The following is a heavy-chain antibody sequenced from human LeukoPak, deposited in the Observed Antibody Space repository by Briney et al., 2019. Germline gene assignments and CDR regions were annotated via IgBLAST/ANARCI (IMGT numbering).Heavy chain of an antibody. CDR2: FDPEDGET. D-gene: IGHD4-11*01. CDR1: GYTLTELS. Sequence: GASVKVSCKVSGYTLTELSMHWVRQAPGKGLEWMGGFDPEDGETIYAQKFQGRVTMTEDTSTDTAYMELSSLRSEDTAVYYCAMGGDYSIPFDYWGQGTLVTVSS. J-gene: IGHJ4*02. CDR3: AMGGDYSIPFDY. V-gene: IGHV1-24*01.